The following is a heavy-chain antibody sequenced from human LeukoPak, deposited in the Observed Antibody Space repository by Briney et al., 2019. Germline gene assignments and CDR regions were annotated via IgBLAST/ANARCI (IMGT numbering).Heavy chain of an antibody. Sequence: PGEPLNISCKGSGNSFTNNWIAWVRQMPGKGLEWMGIINPDDSGTQYSAPFQGQVTISADRSTSTAYLHWSSLKASDTAIYYCAKRRLYETSPWDPDLWGQGTLVTVSS. CDR1: GNSFTNNW. CDR3: AKRRLYETSPWDPDL. CDR2: INPDDSGT. V-gene: IGHV5-51*01. D-gene: IGHD2-2*01. J-gene: IGHJ5*02.